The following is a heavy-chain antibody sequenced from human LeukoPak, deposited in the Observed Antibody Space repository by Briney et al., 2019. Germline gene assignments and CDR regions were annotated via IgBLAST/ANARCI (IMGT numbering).Heavy chain of an antibody. V-gene: IGHV1-18*01. CDR3: ARDDRRVYYYPPFDY. D-gene: IGHD3-22*01. Sequence: GASVKVSCKASGYTFTRYGISWVRQAPGQGLEWMGWISAYNGNTNYAQKLQGRVTMTTDTSTSTAYMELRSLRSDDTAVYYCARDDRRVYYYPPFDYRGQGTLVTVSS. CDR1: GYTFTRYG. CDR2: ISAYNGNT. J-gene: IGHJ4*02.